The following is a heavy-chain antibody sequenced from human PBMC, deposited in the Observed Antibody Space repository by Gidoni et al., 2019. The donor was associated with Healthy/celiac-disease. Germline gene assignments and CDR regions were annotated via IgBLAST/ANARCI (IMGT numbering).Heavy chain of an antibody. V-gene: IGHV3-15*01. Sequence: EVQLVESGGGLVKPGWALRLSFAAPGFTFCNAWMSWVRQAPGKGLEWVGRIKSKTDGGTTDYAAPVKGRFTISRDDSKNKLYLQMNSLKTEDTAVYYCTTDFSHIVVVTAHPEVDYWGQGTLVTVSS. J-gene: IGHJ4*02. D-gene: IGHD2-21*02. CDR3: TTDFSHIVVVTAHPEVDY. CDR2: IKSKTDGGTT. CDR1: GFTFCNAW.